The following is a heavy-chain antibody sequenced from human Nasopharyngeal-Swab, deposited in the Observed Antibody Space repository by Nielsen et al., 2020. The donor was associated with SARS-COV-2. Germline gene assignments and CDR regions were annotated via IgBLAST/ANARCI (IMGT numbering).Heavy chain of an antibody. CDR1: GGSTSSIRYY. CDR2: IYYSGST. CDR3: ARDARGYYDFWSGFFDNWLDP. Sequence: SETLSPTCHLPGGSTSSIRYYWGWIRQPPGKGLEWIGSIYYSGSTYYNPSLKSRVTISVDTSKNQFSLKPSSVTAADTAVYYCARDARGYYDFWSGFFDNWLDPWGQGTLVTVSS. D-gene: IGHD3-3*01. V-gene: IGHV4-39*07. J-gene: IGHJ5*02.